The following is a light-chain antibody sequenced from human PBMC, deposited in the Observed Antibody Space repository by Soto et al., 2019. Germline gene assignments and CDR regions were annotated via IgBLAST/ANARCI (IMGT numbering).Light chain of an antibody. Sequence: QSVLTQSPSVSAAPGQKVTISCSGSSSNIGNNYVSWYQQLPGTAPKLIISDVSKRPSGVPDRFSGSKSGNTASLTISGLQSDDEAYYYCCSYAGNSLLVFGGGTKLTVL. CDR2: DVS. V-gene: IGLV1-51*01. CDR3: CSYAGNSLLV. J-gene: IGLJ2*01. CDR1: SSNIGNNY.